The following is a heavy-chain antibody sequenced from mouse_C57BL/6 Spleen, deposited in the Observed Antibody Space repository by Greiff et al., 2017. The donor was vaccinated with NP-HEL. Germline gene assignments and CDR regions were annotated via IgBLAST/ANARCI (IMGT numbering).Heavy chain of an antibody. V-gene: IGHV1-53*01. CDR1: GYTFTSYW. D-gene: IGHD2-3*01. CDR3: ASSCDNDGDAFAY. Sequence: VQLQQPGAELVRPGASVKLSCKASGYTFTSYWMHWVKQRPGQGLEWIGDINPRSGGTNYNEKFKGKATLTADKSSSTAYMQLSSLTSEDSAVYYCASSCDNDGDAFAYWGQGTLVTVSA. CDR2: INPRSGGT. J-gene: IGHJ3*01.